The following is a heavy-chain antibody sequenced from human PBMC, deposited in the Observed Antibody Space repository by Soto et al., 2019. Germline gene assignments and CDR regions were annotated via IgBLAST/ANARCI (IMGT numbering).Heavy chain of an antibody. Sequence: EVQLLESGGGLVQPGGSLRLSCAGSGFTFTTYAMTWVRQAPGNGLEWVSAISGSGGSTYYADSVKGRFTISRDNSKNTLFLQMNSLRAEDTAVYYCATRRDASYYYYGMDVWGQGTTVTVSS. CDR1: GFTFTTYA. CDR3: ATRRDASYYYYGMDV. D-gene: IGHD2-2*01. V-gene: IGHV3-23*01. J-gene: IGHJ6*02. CDR2: ISGSGGST.